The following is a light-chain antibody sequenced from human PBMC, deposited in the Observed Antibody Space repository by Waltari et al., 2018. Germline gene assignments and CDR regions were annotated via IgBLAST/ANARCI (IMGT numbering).Light chain of an antibody. V-gene: IGLV2-14*03. CDR2: DVI. CDR1: NSDLGAYNY. CDR3: SSFTVTDTLVV. J-gene: IGLJ2*01. Sequence: QSALTQPASVSGSPGQSITIPSTGTNSDLGAYNYVSWYQQHPGKAPKVIIFDVIFRPSGVSNRFSGSKSGNTASLTITGLQAEDEAHYYCSSFTVTDTLVVFGGGTKLTV.